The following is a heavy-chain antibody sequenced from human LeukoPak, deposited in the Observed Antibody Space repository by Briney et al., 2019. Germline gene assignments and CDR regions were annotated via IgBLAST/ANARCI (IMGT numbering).Heavy chain of an antibody. D-gene: IGHD1-1*01. CDR2: ISVYNGNT. CDR1: GYTFTTYA. J-gene: IGHJ6*02. V-gene: IGHV1-18*01. CDR3: ARDLKGAITWTGLSAGMDV. Sequence: GASVKVSCKASGYTFTTYAISWVRQAPGQGLEWMGWISVYNGNTNYAQKFQGRVSMTTDTSTSTAYMELRSLSSDDTAVYYCARDLKGAITWTGLSAGMDVWGRGTTVTVSS.